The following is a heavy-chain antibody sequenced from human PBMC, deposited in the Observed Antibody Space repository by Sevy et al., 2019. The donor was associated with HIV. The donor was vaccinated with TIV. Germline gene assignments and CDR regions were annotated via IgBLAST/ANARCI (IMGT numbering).Heavy chain of an antibody. V-gene: IGHV4-39*01. J-gene: IGHJ4*02. D-gene: IGHD1-26*01. CDR1: GGSISSSSYY. CDR2: IYYSGST. Sequence: SETLSLTCTVSGGSISSSSYYWGWIRQPPGKGLEWIGNIYYSGSTYYNPSLKSRVTISVDTSQNQFSLKLSSVTAADTAVYYCARLGHGEILYYFDYWGQGTLVTVSS. CDR3: ARLGHGEILYYFDY.